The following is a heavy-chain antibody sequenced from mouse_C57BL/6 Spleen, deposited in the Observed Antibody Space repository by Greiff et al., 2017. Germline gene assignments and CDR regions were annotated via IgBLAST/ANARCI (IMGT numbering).Heavy chain of an antibody. V-gene: IGHV1-39*01. Sequence: VQLQQSGPELVKPGASVKISCKASGYSFTDYNMNWVQQSNGKSLEWIGVINPTCGTTSYNQKFKGKATFTVDKSSSTAYMQLNSLPSEDSAVYYCARTAQASFNAFDYWGQGTTLTVSS. CDR3: ARTAQASFNAFDY. CDR1: GYSFTDYN. J-gene: IGHJ2*01. D-gene: IGHD3-2*02. CDR2: INPTCGTT.